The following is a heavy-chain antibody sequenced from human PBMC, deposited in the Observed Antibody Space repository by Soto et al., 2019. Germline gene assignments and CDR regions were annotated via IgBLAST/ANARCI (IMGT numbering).Heavy chain of an antibody. CDR1: GFTFSSYS. J-gene: IGHJ3*02. D-gene: IGHD3-10*01. CDR2: ISYDGSNK. V-gene: IGHV3-30-3*01. CDR3: VVRGSSFDI. Sequence: GGSLRLSCAASGFTFSSYSMHWVRQAPGKGLEWVAVISYDGSNKYYADSVKGRFTISRDNSKNTLYLQMNSLRAEDTAVYYCVVRGSSFDIWGQGTMVTVSS.